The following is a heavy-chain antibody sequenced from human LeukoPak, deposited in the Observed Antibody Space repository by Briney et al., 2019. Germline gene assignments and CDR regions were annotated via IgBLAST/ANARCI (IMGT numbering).Heavy chain of an antibody. CDR1: GXTFSSYA. D-gene: IGHD7-27*01. Sequence: GGSLRLSCSASGXTFSSYAIHWVRQAPGKGLEYVSGISSNGGNTYNANSLKGRITISRDNSKNTVDLQMSSLRTEDTAVYFCVKRTGLYFDYWGQGTLVTVSS. CDR2: ISSNGGNT. V-gene: IGHV3-64D*09. J-gene: IGHJ4*02. CDR3: VKRTGLYFDY.